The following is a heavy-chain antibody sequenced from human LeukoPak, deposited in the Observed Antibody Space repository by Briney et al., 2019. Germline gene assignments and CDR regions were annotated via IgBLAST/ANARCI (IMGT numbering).Heavy chain of an antibody. D-gene: IGHD2/OR15-2a*01. CDR3: VSFYETY. Sequence: GGSLRLSCTASGFTFSGYNMKWVRQAPGKGLEWVSHISGTSKTINYADSVKGRFTISRDNAKNSLYLQMNSLRAEDTAVYYCVSFYETYWGRGTLVTVSS. V-gene: IGHV3-48*01. CDR1: GFTFSGYN. CDR2: ISGTSKTI. J-gene: IGHJ4*02.